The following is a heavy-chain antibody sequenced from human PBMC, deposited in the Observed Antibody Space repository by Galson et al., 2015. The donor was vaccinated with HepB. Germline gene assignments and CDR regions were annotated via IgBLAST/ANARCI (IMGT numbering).Heavy chain of an antibody. D-gene: IGHD3-10*01. Sequence: SVKVSCKASGYTFTSYGISWVRQAPGQGLEWMGWISAYNGNTNYAQKLQGRVTMTTDTSTSTAYMELRSLRSDDTAVYYCARDLGITMVRGVIDFDYWGQGTLVTVSS. CDR3: ARDLGITMVRGVIDFDY. CDR1: GYTFTSYG. V-gene: IGHV1-18*01. CDR2: ISAYNGNT. J-gene: IGHJ4*02.